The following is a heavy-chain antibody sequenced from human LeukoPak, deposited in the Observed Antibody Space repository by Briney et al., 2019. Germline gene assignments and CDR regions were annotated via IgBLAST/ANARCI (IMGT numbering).Heavy chain of an antibody. Sequence: GGSLRLSCAASGFTFSSYWMHWVRQAPGKGLVWVSRINSDGSSTSYADSVKGRFTISRDNAKNTLYLQMNSLRAEDTAVYYCARDGPLYYYDSSGYYYVGTANGVDYWGQGTLVTVSS. CDR1: GFTFSSYW. V-gene: IGHV3-74*01. J-gene: IGHJ4*02. D-gene: IGHD3-22*01. CDR2: INSDGSST. CDR3: ARDGPLYYYDSSGYYYVGTANGVDY.